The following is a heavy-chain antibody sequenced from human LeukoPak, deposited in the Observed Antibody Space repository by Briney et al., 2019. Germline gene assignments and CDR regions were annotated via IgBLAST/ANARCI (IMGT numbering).Heavy chain of an antibody. CDR3: ARDARRGGDLDY. J-gene: IGHJ4*02. CDR2: IKPDGSKE. Sequence: GGPLRLSCAASVYMHNSYWMTWLRQAPGKGLEWVAKIKPDGSKEYYVDSVKGRFTISRDNAKNSLYLQMNSLRAEDTAVYYCARDARRGGDLDYWGQGTLVTVSS. CDR1: VYMHNSYW. D-gene: IGHD3-16*01. V-gene: IGHV3-7*03.